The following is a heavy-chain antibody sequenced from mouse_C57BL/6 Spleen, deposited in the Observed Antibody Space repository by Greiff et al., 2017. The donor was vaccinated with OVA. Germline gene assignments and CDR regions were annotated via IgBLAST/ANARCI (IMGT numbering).Heavy chain of an antibody. CDR2: SDPSDSYT. CDR3: ASSDDYEAWFAY. Sequence: QVQLQQPGAELVMPGASVKLSCKASGYTFTSYWMHWVKQRPGQGLEWIGESDPSDSYTNYNQKFKGKSTLTVDKSSSTAYMQLSSLTSEDSAVYSCASSDDYEAWFAYWGQGTLVTVSA. D-gene: IGHD2-4*01. J-gene: IGHJ3*01. CDR1: GYTFTSYW. V-gene: IGHV1-69*01.